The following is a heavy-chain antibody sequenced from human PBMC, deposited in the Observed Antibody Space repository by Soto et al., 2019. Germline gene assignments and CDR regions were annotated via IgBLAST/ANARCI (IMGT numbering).Heavy chain of an antibody. D-gene: IGHD6-19*01. Sequence: QVQLVESGGGVVQPGRSLRLSCAASGFTFSSYGMHWVRQAPGKGLEWVAVISYDGSNKYYADSVQGRFTISRDNSKNTLYLPMNSLRAEDKAVYYGAKYHDCSGWNALDYWGQGTLVTVSS. CDR2: ISYDGSNK. V-gene: IGHV3-30*18. J-gene: IGHJ4*02. CDR1: GFTFSSYG. CDR3: AKYHDCSGWNALDY.